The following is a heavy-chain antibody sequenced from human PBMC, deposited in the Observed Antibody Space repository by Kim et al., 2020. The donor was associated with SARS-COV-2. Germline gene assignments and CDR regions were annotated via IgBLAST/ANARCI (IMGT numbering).Heavy chain of an antibody. V-gene: IGHV3-11*03. J-gene: IGHJ6*02. CDR3: ASKGVTAAPYYYYYYGMDV. D-gene: IGHD6-13*01. Sequence: GRFTISRDNAKNSLYLQMNSLRAEDTAVYYCASKGVTAAPYYYYYYGMDVWGQGTTVTVSS.